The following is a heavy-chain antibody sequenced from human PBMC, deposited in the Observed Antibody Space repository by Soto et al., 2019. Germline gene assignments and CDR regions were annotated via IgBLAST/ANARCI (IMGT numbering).Heavy chain of an antibody. J-gene: IGHJ6*02. CDR1: GFIFSNNG. CDR3: ARDLRQGASGTTVYGMDV. CDR2: VSHDGRKT. D-gene: IGHD1-26*01. V-gene: IGHV3-30*03. Sequence: VQLVESGGGEVQPGTSLRLSCIASGFIFSNNGMHWVRQAPGKGLEWVALVSHDGRKTFYADSVKGRLTIYRDNSKNTVYLHMNNLRPEDTAVYRCARDLRQGASGTTVYGMDVWGQGTTVTV.